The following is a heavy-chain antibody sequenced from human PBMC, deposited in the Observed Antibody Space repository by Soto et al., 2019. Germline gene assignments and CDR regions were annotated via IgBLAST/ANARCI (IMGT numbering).Heavy chain of an antibody. J-gene: IGHJ4*02. V-gene: IGHV1-46*01. CDR2: IHPSSDST. CDR3: ARGRGTSGTFDY. D-gene: IGHD1-1*01. CDR1: GYSFTNYY. Sequence: ASVKVSCKASGYSFTNYYVHWVRQAPGQGLEWMGIIHPSSDSTNFAQKFQGRVTMTRDTSTSTVYMVLSSLRSEDTAVYYCARGRGTSGTFDYWGQGTLVTVSS.